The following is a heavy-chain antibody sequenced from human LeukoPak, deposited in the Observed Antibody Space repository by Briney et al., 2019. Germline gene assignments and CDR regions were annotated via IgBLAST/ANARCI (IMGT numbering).Heavy chain of an antibody. CDR2: MNPNSGNT. V-gene: IGHV1-8*01. Sequence: ASVTVSFKASGYTFTSYDINWVRQATGQGLEWMGWMNPNSGNTGYAQKFQGRVTMTRNTSISTAYMELSSLRSEDTAVYYCARGCYDSSGYYYDWFDPWGQGTLVTVSS. D-gene: IGHD3-22*01. J-gene: IGHJ5*02. CDR1: GYTFTSYD. CDR3: ARGCYDSSGYYYDWFDP.